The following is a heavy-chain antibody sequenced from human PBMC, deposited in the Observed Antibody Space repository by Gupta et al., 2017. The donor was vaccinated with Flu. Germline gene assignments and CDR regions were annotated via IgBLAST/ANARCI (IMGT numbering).Heavy chain of an antibody. V-gene: IGHV3-23*01. J-gene: IGHJ2*01. CDR3: APIAVSGKWDFDL. Sequence: EVQLLESGGGLVQPGGSLRLSCAASGLTFSNSPMSWLRQAPGKGLEWVSSISTTVDYMYYVGSVKGRFTTARDNSKNTLFLHMSGLRADDTAVDDGAPIAVSGKWDFDLWGRGTLVTVSS. D-gene: IGHD6-19*01. CDR1: GLTFSNSP. CDR2: ISTTVDYM.